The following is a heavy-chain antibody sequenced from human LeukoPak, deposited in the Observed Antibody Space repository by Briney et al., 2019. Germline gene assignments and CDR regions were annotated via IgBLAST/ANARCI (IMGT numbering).Heavy chain of an antibody. Sequence: GGSLRLSCAASGFTFSNYSMNWVRQAPGKGLEWVSSISSSSSYIYYADSVKGRFTISRDNAKNSLYLQMNSLRAEDTAVYYCARGKGSGWYYYFDYWGQGTLVTVSS. CDR2: ISSSSSYI. J-gene: IGHJ4*02. D-gene: IGHD6-19*01. V-gene: IGHV3-21*01. CDR3: ARGKGSGWYYYFDY. CDR1: GFTFSNYS.